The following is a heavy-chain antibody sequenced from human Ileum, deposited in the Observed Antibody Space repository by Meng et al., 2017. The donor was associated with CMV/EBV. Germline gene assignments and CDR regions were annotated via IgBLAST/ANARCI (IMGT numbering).Heavy chain of an antibody. V-gene: IGHV3-9*01. CDR3: VRDVGQQGEGSTWYKWYDP. CDR2: ISWNSGDI. D-gene: IGHD6-13*01. J-gene: IGHJ5*02. CDR1: GFPFDDFA. Sequence: GGSLRLSCAASGFPFDDFAMHWVRLVPGKGLEWVSGISWNSGDIGYADSVKGRFSVSRDNTKSTLFLQMNSLGVEDSAVYYCVRDVGQQGEGSTWYKWYDPWGQGTRVTVSS.